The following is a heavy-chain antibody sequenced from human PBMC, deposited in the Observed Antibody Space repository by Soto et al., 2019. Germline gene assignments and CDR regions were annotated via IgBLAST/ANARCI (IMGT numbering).Heavy chain of an antibody. Sequence: GGSLRLSCAASGFTFSSYAMSWVRQAPGKGLEWVSAISGSGGSTYYADSVKGRFTISRDNSKNTLYLQMNSLRAEDTAVYYCAKDRYSSSWYVLSDAFDIWGQGTMVTVSS. CDR1: GFTFSSYA. CDR2: ISGSGGST. CDR3: AKDRYSSSWYVLSDAFDI. V-gene: IGHV3-23*01. J-gene: IGHJ3*02. D-gene: IGHD6-13*01.